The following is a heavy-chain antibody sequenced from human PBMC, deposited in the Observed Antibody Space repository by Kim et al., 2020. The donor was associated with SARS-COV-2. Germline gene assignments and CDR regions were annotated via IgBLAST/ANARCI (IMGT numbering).Heavy chain of an antibody. CDR1: GFTFGGYW. D-gene: IGHD6-19*01. J-gene: IGHJ4*02. V-gene: IGHV3-74*01. CDR3: SRRAYSSGWWYFDY. Sequence: GGSLRLSCAASGFTFGGYWMHWVRQAPGKGLVWVSRINSNGSTISYADSVKGRFTISRDNAKNTLYLQMNSLRAEDTAVYYCSRRAYSSGWWYFDYWGQGTLVTVSS. CDR2: INSNGSTI.